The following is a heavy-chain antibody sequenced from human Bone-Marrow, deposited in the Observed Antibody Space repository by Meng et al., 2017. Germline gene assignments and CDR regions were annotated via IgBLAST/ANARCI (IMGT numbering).Heavy chain of an antibody. D-gene: IGHD3-22*01. V-gene: IGHV3-48*03. CDR3: ARDSSGYPAAFDI. Sequence: GESLKISCAASGFTFSSYGMNWVRQAPGKGLEWVSYISSSGSTIYYADSVKGRFTISRDNAKNSLYLQMNSLRAEDTAVYYCARDSSGYPAAFDIWGQGTMVTVSS. CDR1: GFTFSSYG. CDR2: ISSSGSTI. J-gene: IGHJ3*02.